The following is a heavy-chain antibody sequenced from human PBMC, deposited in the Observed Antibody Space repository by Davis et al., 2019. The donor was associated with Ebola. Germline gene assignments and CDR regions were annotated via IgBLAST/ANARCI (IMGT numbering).Heavy chain of an antibody. CDR2: IYTSGRT. V-gene: IGHV4-4*07. CDR3: VRDGCPGGSCYCGDY. Sequence: PSETLSLTCTVSGGSISSHHWSWIRQPAGKGLEWIGRIYTSGRTNYNPSLKSRVTMSVGTSKNQFSLRLRSVTAADTAVYYCVRDGCPGGSCYCGDYWGQGTLVTVSS. J-gene: IGHJ4*02. D-gene: IGHD2-15*01. CDR1: GGSISSHH.